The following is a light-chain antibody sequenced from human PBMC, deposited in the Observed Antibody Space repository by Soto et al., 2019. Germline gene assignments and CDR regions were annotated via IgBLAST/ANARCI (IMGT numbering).Light chain of an antibody. V-gene: IGKV1-5*01. CDR1: QDISTS. Sequence: RLTQSTSSLSASVGDTVTISCRASQDISTSLAWYQHKPGQAPTLLIFGASSLHNGVPPRFAGSGSGSEFTLTINRLQPDDFATYYCQHYTLYSAPFGQGTRV. CDR3: QHYTLYSAP. J-gene: IGKJ5*01. CDR2: GAS.